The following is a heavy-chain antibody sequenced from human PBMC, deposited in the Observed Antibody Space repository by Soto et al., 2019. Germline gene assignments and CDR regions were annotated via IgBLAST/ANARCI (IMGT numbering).Heavy chain of an antibody. CDR3: AKDTNYDSSGYYYGPSVYYYYGMDV. CDR1: GFTVSSNY. Sequence: LRLSCAASGFTVSSNYMSWVRQAPGKGLEWVSVISGSGGSTYYADSVKGRFTISRDNSKNTLYLQMNSLRAEDTAVYYCAKDTNYDSSGYYYGPSVYYYYGMDVWGQGTTVTVSS. V-gene: IGHV3-23*01. D-gene: IGHD3-22*01. CDR2: ISGSGGST. J-gene: IGHJ6*02.